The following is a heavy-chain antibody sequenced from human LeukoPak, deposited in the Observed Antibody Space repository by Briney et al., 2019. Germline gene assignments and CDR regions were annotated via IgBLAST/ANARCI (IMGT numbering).Heavy chain of an antibody. V-gene: IGHV3-30*04. CDR3: ARPSGSVTIFGVVDYFDY. CDR2: IAYDGSNE. CDR1: GFTFTNYG. Sequence: PGGSLTLSCVVSGFTFTNYGMHWVRQAPGKGLDWVASIAYDGSNENYAESVKGRFTIARDNSKITIYLKLNSQRAEDTAEYYAARPSGSVTIFGVVDYFDYWGQGSVVTVSS. J-gene: IGHJ4*02. D-gene: IGHD3-3*01.